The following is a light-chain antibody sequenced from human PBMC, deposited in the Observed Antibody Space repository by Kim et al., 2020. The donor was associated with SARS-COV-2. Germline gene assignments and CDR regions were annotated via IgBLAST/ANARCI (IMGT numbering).Light chain of an antibody. CDR3: QSYDSNLRGAV. Sequence: QEVTISCYGTGSNIGSDYVVHWYHQLPGAAPKVVIYSNDKRPSGVPDRFSGSQSGPSASLAITGLQPDDEGYYYCQSYDSNLRGAVFGGGTQLTVL. J-gene: IGLJ3*02. CDR2: SND. V-gene: IGLV1-40*01. CDR1: GSNIGSDYV.